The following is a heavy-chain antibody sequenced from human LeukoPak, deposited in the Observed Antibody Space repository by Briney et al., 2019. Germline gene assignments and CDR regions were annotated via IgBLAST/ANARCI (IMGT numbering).Heavy chain of an antibody. CDR2: ISYTGST. CDR3: VRDFDAWSAIDI. D-gene: IGHD3-16*01. CDR1: GGSISGYY. V-gene: IGHV4-59*01. J-gene: IGHJ3*02. Sequence: SETLSLTCTVSGGSISGYYWSWIRQPPGKGLEWIGCISYTGSTKYNPSLKSRVPISLDTSKNQFSLKLTSMTAAETAIYYCVRDFDAWSAIDIWGQGTMVTVSS.